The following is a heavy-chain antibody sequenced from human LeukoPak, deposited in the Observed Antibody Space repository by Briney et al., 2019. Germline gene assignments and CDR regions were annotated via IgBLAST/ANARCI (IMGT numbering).Heavy chain of an antibody. CDR3: GRVGGRSKAAKGDAFDI. CDR2: ISSGSTYM. CDR1: GFTFSSYS. V-gene: IGHV3-21*01. D-gene: IGHD6-6*01. J-gene: IGHJ3*02. Sequence: GGSLRLSCAASGFTFSSYSMNWVRQAPGKGLEWVSSISSGSTYMYYADSVKGRFTISRDNAQNSMYLQMNSLRAEDTAVCYCGRVGGRSKAAKGDAFDIWGQGTMFVVSS.